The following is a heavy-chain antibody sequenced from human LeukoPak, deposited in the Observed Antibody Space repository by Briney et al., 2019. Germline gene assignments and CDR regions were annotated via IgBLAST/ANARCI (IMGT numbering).Heavy chain of an antibody. V-gene: IGHV4-59*01. CDR3: ARDYGPFGV. Sequence: PSETLSLTCTVSSASIIGSYWSWIRQPPGKGLECIGYIYYSGTTNYNPSLKNRVTMSVDASNNQFSLKLRSVTAADSAVYYCARDYGPFGVWGQGTTVIVSS. J-gene: IGHJ6*02. D-gene: IGHD3-10*01. CDR1: SASIIGSY. CDR2: IYYSGTT.